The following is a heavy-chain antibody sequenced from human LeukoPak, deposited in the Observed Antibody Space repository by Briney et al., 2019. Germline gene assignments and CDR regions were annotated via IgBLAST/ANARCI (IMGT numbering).Heavy chain of an antibody. CDR2: IIPILGIA. V-gene: IGHV1-69*04. D-gene: IGHD6-13*01. CDR1: GGTFSSYA. J-gene: IGHJ5*02. Sequence: ASVKVSCKASGGTFSSYAISWVRQAPGQGLEWMGRIIPILGIANYAQKFQGRVTITADKSTSTAYMELSSLISEDTAVYYCARVRAAAGTEGVFDPWGQGTLVTVSS. CDR3: ARVRAAAGTEGVFDP.